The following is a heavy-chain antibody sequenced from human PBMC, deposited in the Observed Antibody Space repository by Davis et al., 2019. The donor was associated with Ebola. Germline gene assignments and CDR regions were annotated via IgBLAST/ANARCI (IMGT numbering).Heavy chain of an antibody. CDR1: GFTFRSYG. V-gene: IGHV3-30*18. Sequence: GGSLRLSCAASGFTFRSYGMHWVRQAPGRGLEWVATTSFEGSSDYYAESLKGRFTISRDDSKKTLYLQMNSLRAEDTAVYYCAKDRGGYYYGMDVWGQGTTVTVSS. D-gene: IGHD2-15*01. CDR3: AKDRGGYYYGMDV. J-gene: IGHJ6*02. CDR2: TSFEGSSD.